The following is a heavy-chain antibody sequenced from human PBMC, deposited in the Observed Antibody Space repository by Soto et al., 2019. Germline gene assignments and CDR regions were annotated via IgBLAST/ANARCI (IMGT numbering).Heavy chain of an antibody. J-gene: IGHJ4*02. V-gene: IGHV1-69*13. Sequence: ASVKVSCKASGGTFSSYAISWVRQAPGQGLEWMGGIIPIFGTANYAQKFQGRVTITADESTSTAYMELSSLRSEDTAVYYCAKSIAVAESLDYWGQGTLVTVSS. CDR3: AKSIAVAESLDY. D-gene: IGHD6-19*01. CDR1: GGTFSSYA. CDR2: IIPIFGTA.